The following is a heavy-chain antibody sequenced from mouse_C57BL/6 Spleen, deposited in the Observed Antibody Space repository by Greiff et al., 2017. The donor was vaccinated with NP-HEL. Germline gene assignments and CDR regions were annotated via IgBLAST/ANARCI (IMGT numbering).Heavy chain of an antibody. CDR2: IWSGGST. CDR3: ARKFYDYGSYFDV. J-gene: IGHJ1*03. CDR1: GFSLTSYG. V-gene: IGHV2-2*01. D-gene: IGHD2-4*01. Sequence: QVQLQQSGPGLVQPSQSLSITCTVSGFSLTSYGVHWVRQSPGKGLEWLGVIWSGGSTDYNAAFISRLSISKDNSKSQVFFKMNSRQADDTAIYYCARKFYDYGSYFDVWGTGTTVTVSS.